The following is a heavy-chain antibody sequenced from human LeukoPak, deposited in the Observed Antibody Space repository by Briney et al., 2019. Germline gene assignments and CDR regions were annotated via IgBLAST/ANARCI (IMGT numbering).Heavy chain of an antibody. J-gene: IGHJ4*02. Sequence: GGSLRLSCAASGFTFSSYGMHWVRQAPGKGLEWVAFIRYDGSNKYYADSAKGRFTISRDNSKNTLYLQMNSLRAEDTAVYYCARGRGAAAGHFDYWGQGTLVTVSS. V-gene: IGHV3-30*02. CDR2: IRYDGSNK. D-gene: IGHD6-13*01. CDR1: GFTFSSYG. CDR3: ARGRGAAAGHFDY.